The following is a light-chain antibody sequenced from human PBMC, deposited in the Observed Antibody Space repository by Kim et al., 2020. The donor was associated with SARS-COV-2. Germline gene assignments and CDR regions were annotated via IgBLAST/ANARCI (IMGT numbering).Light chain of an antibody. V-gene: IGLV3-21*04. CDR1: NIGSKS. J-gene: IGLJ3*02. CDR2: YDS. CDR3: QVWDSSSDHWV. Sequence: SYELTQPPSVSVAPGKTARITCGGNNIGSKSVHWYQQKPGQAPVLVIYYDSDRPSGIPERFSGSISGNTATLTISRVEAGDEADYYCQVWDSSSDHWVFG.